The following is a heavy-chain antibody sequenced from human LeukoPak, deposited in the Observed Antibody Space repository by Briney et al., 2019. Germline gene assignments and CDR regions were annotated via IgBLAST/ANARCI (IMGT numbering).Heavy chain of an antibody. Sequence: SETLSLTCTVSGGSISSYYWSWIRQPAGKGLEWIGRIYTSGSTNYNPSLKSRVTMSVDTSKNQFSLKLSSVTAADTAVYYCARDYSGPHRYSSGMAVWGQGPTVTAS. CDR3: ARDYSGPHRYSSGMAV. D-gene: IGHD6-19*01. CDR1: GGSISSYY. CDR2: IYTSGST. V-gene: IGHV4-4*07. J-gene: IGHJ6*02.